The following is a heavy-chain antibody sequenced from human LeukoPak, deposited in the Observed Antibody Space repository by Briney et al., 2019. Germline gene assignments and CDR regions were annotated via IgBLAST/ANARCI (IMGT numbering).Heavy chain of an antibody. CDR2: IYYSGST. CDR1: GGSISSGGYS. CDR3: ARRSWEEVETI. D-gene: IGHD4-23*01. V-gene: IGHV4-31*03. J-gene: IGHJ4*02. Sequence: TASETLSLTCTVSGGSISSGGYSWSWIRQHPGKGLEWIGYIYYSGSTYYNPSLKSRVTISVDTSKNQFSLKLSSVTAADTAVYYCARRSWEEVETIWGQGTLVTVSS.